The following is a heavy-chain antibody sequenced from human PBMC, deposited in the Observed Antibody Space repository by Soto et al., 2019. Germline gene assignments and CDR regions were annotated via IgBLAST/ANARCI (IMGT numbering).Heavy chain of an antibody. CDR2: LSGTGDKT. J-gene: IGHJ4*02. Sequence: PGGSLRLSCGASGFTFSSYAMSWVRQSPGKGLEWVSTLSGTGDKTYYADLVKGRFTISRDNSRNTLFLQMNSLRAEDTAVYYCARGITIFAPIDYWGQGTLVTVSS. CDR3: ARGITIFAPIDY. CDR1: GFTFSSYA. D-gene: IGHD3-3*01. V-gene: IGHV3-23*01.